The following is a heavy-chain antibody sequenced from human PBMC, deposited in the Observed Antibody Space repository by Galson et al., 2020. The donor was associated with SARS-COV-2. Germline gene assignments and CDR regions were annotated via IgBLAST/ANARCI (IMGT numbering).Heavy chain of an antibody. V-gene: IGHV4-39*01. CDR2: NYYSGST. D-gene: IGHD3-3*01. Sequence: ETSETLSLTCTVSGGSISSSNYYWGWIRPPPGKGLEWIGNNYYSGSTYSNPSLKSRVTISVDTSKNQFFLELSSVSAADTAVYYGARLDYDLWRGVFYGMDVWGQGTTVTVSS. CDR1: GGSISSSNYY. J-gene: IGHJ6*02. CDR3: ARLDYDLWRGVFYGMDV.